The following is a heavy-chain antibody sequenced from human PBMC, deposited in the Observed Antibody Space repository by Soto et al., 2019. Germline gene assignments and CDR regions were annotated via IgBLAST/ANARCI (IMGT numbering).Heavy chain of an antibody. D-gene: IGHD6-13*01. CDR3: ARGYSSSWYDPYYYYGMDV. V-gene: IGHV4-59*01. Sequence: QVQLQESGPGLVKPSETLSLTCTVSGGSISSYYWSWIRQPPGKGLEWIGYIYYSGSTNYNPSLKSRATTSVDTSKNQFSLKLSSVTAADTAVYYCARGYSSSWYDPYYYYGMDVWGQGTTVTVSS. J-gene: IGHJ6*02. CDR1: GGSISSYY. CDR2: IYYSGST.